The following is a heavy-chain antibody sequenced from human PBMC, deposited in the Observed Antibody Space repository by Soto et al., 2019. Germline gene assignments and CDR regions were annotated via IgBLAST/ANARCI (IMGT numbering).Heavy chain of an antibody. D-gene: IGHD1-1*01. CDR2: IAYDGRNK. J-gene: IGHJ4*02. V-gene: IGHV3-30*04. CDR1: GFTFSSYA. CDR3: ARELERVFDY. Sequence: PGGSLRLSCAASGFTFSSYAMHWVRQAPGKGLEWVAVIAYDGRNKYYADSVKGRFTISRDNSKNTLYLQMNSLRIEDTAVYYCARELERVFDYWGQGTVVTVSS.